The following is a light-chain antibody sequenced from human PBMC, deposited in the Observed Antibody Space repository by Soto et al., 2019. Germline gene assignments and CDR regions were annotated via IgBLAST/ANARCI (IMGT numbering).Light chain of an antibody. V-gene: IGLV2-14*01. Sequence: QSALTQPASVSGSPGQSITISCTGTSSDVGGYNYVSWYQQHPGKAPKLMIYEVSNRPSGVSNRFSGSKSGNTASLTISGLQAEDEADYYCVAWDDSLSGRWVFGGGTKLTVL. CDR2: EVS. CDR3: VAWDDSLSGRWV. CDR1: SSDVGGYNY. J-gene: IGLJ3*02.